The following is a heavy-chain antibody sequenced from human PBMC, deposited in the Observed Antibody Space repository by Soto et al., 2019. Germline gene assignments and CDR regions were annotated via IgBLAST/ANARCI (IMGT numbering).Heavy chain of an antibody. J-gene: IGHJ5*02. Sequence: SETLSLTCTVSGGSISSGDYYWSWIRQPPGKGLEWIGYIYYSGSTYYNPSLKSRVTISVDTSKNQFSLKLSSVTAADTAVYYCAREVNELLSFGEFRVDPWGQGTLVTVSS. CDR3: AREVNELLSFGEFRVDP. D-gene: IGHD3-10*01. CDR1: GGSISSGDYY. V-gene: IGHV4-30-4*01. CDR2: IYYSGST.